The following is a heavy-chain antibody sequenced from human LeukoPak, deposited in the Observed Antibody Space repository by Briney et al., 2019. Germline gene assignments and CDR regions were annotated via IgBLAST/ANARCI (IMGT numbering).Heavy chain of an antibody. CDR3: AKAATMIVVVLNWFDP. D-gene: IGHD3-22*01. Sequence: GESLRLSCAASGFTFSTYAMSWVRQAPGKGLEWVSTISGSDDRIYYADSVKGRFTISRDNSKNTLYLQMNSLRAEDTAVYYCAKAATMIVVVLNWFDPWGQGTLVTVSS. V-gene: IGHV3-23*01. CDR1: GFTFSTYA. J-gene: IGHJ5*02. CDR2: ISGSDDRI.